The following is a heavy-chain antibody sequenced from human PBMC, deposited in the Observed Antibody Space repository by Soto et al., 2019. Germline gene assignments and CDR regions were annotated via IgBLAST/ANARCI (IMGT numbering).Heavy chain of an antibody. CDR2: IYYSGST. V-gene: IGHV4-39*01. J-gene: IGHJ3*02. Sequence: PSETMSLTCTVAGGYISSSSYYWGWIHKPPGKGLEWIGSIYYSGSTYYNPSLKSRVTISVDTSKNQFSLKLSSVTAADTAVYYCAKGGSGSYSNAFDIWGQGTMVTVSS. CDR3: AKGGSGSYSNAFDI. D-gene: IGHD3-10*01. CDR1: GGYISSSSYY.